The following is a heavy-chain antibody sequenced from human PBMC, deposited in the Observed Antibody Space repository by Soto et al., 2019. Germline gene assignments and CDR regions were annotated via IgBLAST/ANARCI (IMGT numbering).Heavy chain of an antibody. CDR2: ISWNSGSI. V-gene: IGHV3-9*01. Sequence: EVQLVESGGGLVQPGRSLRLSCAAYGFTFDDYGMHWVRQAPGKGLEWVSGISWNSGSIGYADSVKGRVTISRDNAKNSLYLQMNSLRAEDPSCYYCAKGGWYFDLWGRGTLVTVSS. CDR3: AKGGWYFDL. J-gene: IGHJ2*01. CDR1: GFTFDDYG.